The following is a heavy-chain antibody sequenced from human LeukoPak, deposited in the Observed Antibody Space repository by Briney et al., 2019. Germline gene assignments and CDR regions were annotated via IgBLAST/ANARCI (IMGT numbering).Heavy chain of an antibody. CDR3: ARKTGTTYDYYYMDV. D-gene: IGHD1-1*01. V-gene: IGHV1-2*02. J-gene: IGHJ6*03. Sequence: ASVKVSCKASGYTFTGYYMHWVRQAPGQGLEWMGWINPNSGGTNYAQKFQGRVTMTRDTSISTAYMELSRLRSDDTAVYYCARKTGTTYDYYYMDVWGKGTTVTVSS. CDR2: INPNSGGT. CDR1: GYTFTGYY.